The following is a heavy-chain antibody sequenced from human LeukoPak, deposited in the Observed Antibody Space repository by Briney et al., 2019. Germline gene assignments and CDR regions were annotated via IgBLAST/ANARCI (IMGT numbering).Heavy chain of an antibody. Sequence: EASVKVSCKASGYTFTGYYMHWVRQAPGQGLEWMGWINPNSGGTNYAQKFQGRVTMTRDTSISTAYMELSRLRSDDTAVYYCARDQGGVYDILTGYNFFYWGQGTLVTVSS. D-gene: IGHD3-9*01. CDR1: GYTFTGYY. V-gene: IGHV1-2*02. J-gene: IGHJ4*02. CDR3: ARDQGGVYDILTGYNFFY. CDR2: INPNSGGT.